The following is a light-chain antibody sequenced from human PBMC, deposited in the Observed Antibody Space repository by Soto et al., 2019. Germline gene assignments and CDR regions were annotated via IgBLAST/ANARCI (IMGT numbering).Light chain of an antibody. J-gene: IGKJ4*01. CDR1: QDINSY. V-gene: IGKV1-9*01. CDR3: QQTRSYPST. CDR2: EAS. Sequence: EIQLTQSPSSLSASIGDRVTITCRASQDINSYLAWYQQKPGKAPNLLIYEASILQRGVPSRFSGSNSGTDFTLTISSLQAEDFATYYCQQTRSYPSTFGGGTKVDI.